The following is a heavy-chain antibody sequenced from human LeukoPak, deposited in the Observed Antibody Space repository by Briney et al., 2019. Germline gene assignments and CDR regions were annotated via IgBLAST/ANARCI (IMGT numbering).Heavy chain of an antibody. Sequence: SQTLSLTCTVSGGSISSGGYYWSWIRQPPGKGLEWIGYIYHSGSTYYNPSLKSRVTISVDRSKNQFSLKLSSVTAADTAVYYCANSDPRWFGVPDAFDIWGQGTMVTVPS. CDR2: IYHSGST. CDR1: GGSISSGGYY. D-gene: IGHD3-10*01. J-gene: IGHJ3*02. CDR3: ANSDPRWFGVPDAFDI. V-gene: IGHV4-30-2*01.